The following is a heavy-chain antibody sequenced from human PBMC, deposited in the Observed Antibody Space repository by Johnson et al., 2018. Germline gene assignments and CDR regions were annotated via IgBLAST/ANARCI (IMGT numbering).Heavy chain of an antibody. J-gene: IGHJ1*01. CDR3: AGVTTDFYDSSGYGFQH. D-gene: IGHD3-22*01. CDR1: GLSFSSYS. Sequence: EVQLLESGGGLVQPGGSLRLSCEATGLSFSSYSLNWVRQAPGKGLEGISYISSSSRTIYYADSVKGRFTISRDDAKNSLYLQMNSRRAEDTAVYYCAGVTTDFYDSSGYGFQHWGQGTLVTVSS. CDR2: ISSSSRTI. V-gene: IGHV3-48*01.